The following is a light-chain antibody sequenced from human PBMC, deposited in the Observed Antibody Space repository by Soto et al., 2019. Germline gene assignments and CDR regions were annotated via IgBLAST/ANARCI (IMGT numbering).Light chain of an antibody. CDR1: TGEVTSGHY. Sequence: QTVVTQEPSLTVSPGGTVTLTCGSSTGEVTSGHYVYWFQQKPGQAPKTLIYDSRHKHSWTPDRFSGSLLGGKAALTLSGAQPEDEADYYCLLSYSGRRQVFGTGTKLTVL. CDR3: LLSYSGRRQV. CDR2: DSR. J-gene: IGLJ1*01. V-gene: IGLV7-46*01.